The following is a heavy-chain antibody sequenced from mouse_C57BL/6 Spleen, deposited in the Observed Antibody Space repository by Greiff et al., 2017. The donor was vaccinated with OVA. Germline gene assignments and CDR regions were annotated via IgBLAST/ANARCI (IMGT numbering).Heavy chain of an antibody. V-gene: IGHV1-55*01. CDR2: IYPGSGST. J-gene: IGHJ2*01. CDR3: ARGRLLYDY. CDR1: GYTFTSYW. D-gene: IGHD2-12*01. Sequence: QVQLQQPGAELVKPGASVKMSCKASGYTFTSYWITWVKQRPGQGLEWIGDIYPGSGSTNYNEKFKSKATLTVDKSSSTAYMQLSSLTSEDSAVYYCARGRLLYDYWGQGTTLTVSS.